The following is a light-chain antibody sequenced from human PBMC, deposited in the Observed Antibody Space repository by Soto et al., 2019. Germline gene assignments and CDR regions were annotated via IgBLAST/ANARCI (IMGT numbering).Light chain of an antibody. CDR3: QQYYRYPWT. CDR1: QGISSY. V-gene: IGKV1-8*01. CDR2: AAS. Sequence: AIRMTQSPSSFSASTGDRVTITCRASQGISSYLAWYQQKPGKAPKLLIYAASTLQSGVPSRFSGSGSGTDFTLTISCLQSEDFAIYYGQQYYRYPWTFGQGTKVEIK. J-gene: IGKJ1*01.